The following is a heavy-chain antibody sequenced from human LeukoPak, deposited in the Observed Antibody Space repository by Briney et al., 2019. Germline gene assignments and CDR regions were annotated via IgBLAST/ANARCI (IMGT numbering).Heavy chain of an antibody. J-gene: IGHJ4*02. CDR2: ISRTGNIV. D-gene: IGHD2-21*02. V-gene: IGHV3-48*02. Sequence: GGSLRLSCVATGFCFSNYSMHWVLQAPGKGLEWVSYISRTGNIVYYADSVKGRFTISRDNAKDSLFLQMDSLRDEDTAVYYCANLTHWGQGILVTVSS. CDR1: GFCFSNYS. CDR3: ANLTH.